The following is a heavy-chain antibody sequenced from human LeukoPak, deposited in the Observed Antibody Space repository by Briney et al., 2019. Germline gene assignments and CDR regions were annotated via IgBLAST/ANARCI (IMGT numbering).Heavy chain of an antibody. V-gene: IGHV3-7*01. CDR1: GFNFNSY. CDR2: INRDETDI. CDR3: ARGDGRGRSDGAT. J-gene: IGHJ1*01. D-gene: IGHD6-19*01. Sequence: GGSLRLSCAASGFNFNSYMGWVRQAPEDGLEWVAIINRDETDIYYVDSVKGRFTISRDNAKSSLFLEMNSLRVEDTGVYYCARGDGRGRSDGATWSPGTLVTVSS.